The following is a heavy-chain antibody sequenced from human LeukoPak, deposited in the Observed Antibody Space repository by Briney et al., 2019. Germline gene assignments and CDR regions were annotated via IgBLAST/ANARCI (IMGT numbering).Heavy chain of an antibody. Sequence: GGSLRLSCAASGFTFNSYAIHWVRQAPGKGLEWVAVISYDGSNKYYADSVKGRFTISRDNSKNTLYLQLNSLRPEDTAVYYCARDQLAYSGNDTLFDYWGQGTLVTVSS. D-gene: IGHD5-12*01. J-gene: IGHJ4*02. V-gene: IGHV3-30*04. CDR1: GFTFNSYA. CDR3: ARDQLAYSGNDTLFDY. CDR2: ISYDGSNK.